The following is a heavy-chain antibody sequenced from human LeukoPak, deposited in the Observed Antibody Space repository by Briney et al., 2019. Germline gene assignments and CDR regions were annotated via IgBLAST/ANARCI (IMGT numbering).Heavy chain of an antibody. CDR2: ISGSGGSA. CDR1: GFTFSKFG. D-gene: IGHD3-22*01. J-gene: IGHJ4*02. CDR3: TKEREWSTVVGPPGN. Sequence: GGSLRLSCAASGFTFSKFGMSWVRQVAGKGLELVSSISGSGGSAFYADSVKGRFTISRNNSKNILLLQMGSLRPDDTAVYYCTKEREWSTVVGPPGNWGQGTLVTVS. V-gene: IGHV3-23*01.